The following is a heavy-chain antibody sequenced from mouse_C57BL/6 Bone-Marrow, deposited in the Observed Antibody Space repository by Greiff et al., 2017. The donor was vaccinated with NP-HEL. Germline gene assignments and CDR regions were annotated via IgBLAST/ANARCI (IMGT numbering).Heavy chain of an antibody. Sequence: QVQLQQPGAELVMPGASVKLSCKASGYTFTSYWMHWVKQRPGQGLEWIGEIDPSDSYTNYNQKFKGKSTLTVDKYSSTAYMQLSSLTSEDSAVYYCARGGITRYFDVWGTGTTVTVAS. D-gene: IGHD2-4*01. CDR3: ARGGITRYFDV. J-gene: IGHJ1*03. CDR1: GYTFTSYW. V-gene: IGHV1-69*01. CDR2: IDPSDSYT.